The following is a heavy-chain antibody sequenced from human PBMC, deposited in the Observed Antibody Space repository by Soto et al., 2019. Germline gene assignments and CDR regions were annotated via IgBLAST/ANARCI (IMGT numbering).Heavy chain of an antibody. V-gene: IGHV4-4*07. CDR1: GGSISNYY. J-gene: IGHJ4*02. D-gene: IGHD3-22*01. CDR2: IYTSGST. CDR3: AREPGDYFDTAGYIDY. Sequence: SETLSLTCTVSGGSISNYYWSWIRQPAGKGLEYIGHIYTSGSTNYNPSLKSRVTMSVDASKNQFSLKLTSVTAADTAVYYCAREPGDYFDTAGYIDYWGQGTLVTVSP.